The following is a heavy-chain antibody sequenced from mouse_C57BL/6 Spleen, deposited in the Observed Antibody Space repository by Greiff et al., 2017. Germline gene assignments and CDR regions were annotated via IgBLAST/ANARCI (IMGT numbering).Heavy chain of an antibody. D-gene: IGHD2-3*01. CDR2: IYPGDGDT. CDR1: GYAFSSSW. Sequence: VHLVESGPELVKPGASVKISCKASGYAFSSSWMNWVKQRPGKGLEWIGRIYPGDGDTNYNGKFKGKATLTADKSSSTAYMQLSSLTSEDSAVYVSSRLWVTTLYYYAMDYWGQGTSVTVSS. CDR3: SRLWVTTLYYYAMDY. V-gene: IGHV1-82*01. J-gene: IGHJ4*01.